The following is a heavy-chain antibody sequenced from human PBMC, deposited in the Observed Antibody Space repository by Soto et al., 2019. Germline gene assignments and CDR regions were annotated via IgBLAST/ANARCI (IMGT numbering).Heavy chain of an antibody. CDR3: ARESSGNSSGWIYYYYYGMDV. V-gene: IGHV4-38-2*02. CDR2: IYHSGST. CDR1: GYSISSGYY. J-gene: IGHJ6*02. D-gene: IGHD3-22*01. Sequence: PSETLSLTCAVSGYSISSGYYWGWIRQPPGKGLEWIGSIYHSGSTYYNPSLKSRVTISVDMSKNQFSLKLSSVTAADTAVYYCARESSGNSSGWIYYYYYGMDVWGQGTTVTVSS.